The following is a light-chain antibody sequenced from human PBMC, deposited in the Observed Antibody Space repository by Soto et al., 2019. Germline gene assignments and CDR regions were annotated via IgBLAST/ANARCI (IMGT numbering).Light chain of an antibody. CDR2: DAS. Sequence: DIQMTQSPTTLSASVGDGVIITCRASQRMSAWLAWYQQKPGIAPKLLIYDASSLEDGVPSRFSGSGSGTDFTLTINSLQPDDFATYYCQQYDTYPWTFGQGTKVEIK. J-gene: IGKJ1*01. V-gene: IGKV1-5*01. CDR3: QQYDTYPWT. CDR1: QRMSAW.